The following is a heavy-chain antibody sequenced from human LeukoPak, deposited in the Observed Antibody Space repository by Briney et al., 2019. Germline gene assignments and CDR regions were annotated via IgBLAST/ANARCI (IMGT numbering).Heavy chain of an antibody. CDR2: IYTSGST. D-gene: IGHD1-1*01. V-gene: IGHV4-61*02. CDR3: ARTGYFDY. J-gene: IGHJ4*02. CDR1: GGSISSGSYY. Sequence: SQTLSLTCTVSGGSISSGSYYWSWIRQPAGKGLEWIGRIYTSGSTHYNPSLKSRVTISVDTSKNQFSLKLSSVTAADTAVYYCARTGYFDYWGQGTLVTVSS.